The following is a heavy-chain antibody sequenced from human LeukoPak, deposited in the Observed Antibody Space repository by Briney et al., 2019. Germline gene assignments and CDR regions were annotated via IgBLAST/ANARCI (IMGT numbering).Heavy chain of an antibody. CDR3: ARVYSSGWTGVDY. Sequence: GGSLRLSCAASGFTFSSYWMHWVRQAPGKGLVWVSRINSDGSSTSYADSVKGRFTISRDNAKNTLYLQMNSLRAEDTAVYYCARVYSSGWTGVDYWGQGTLVTVSS. D-gene: IGHD6-19*01. CDR1: GFTFSSYW. J-gene: IGHJ4*02. CDR2: INSDGSST. V-gene: IGHV3-74*01.